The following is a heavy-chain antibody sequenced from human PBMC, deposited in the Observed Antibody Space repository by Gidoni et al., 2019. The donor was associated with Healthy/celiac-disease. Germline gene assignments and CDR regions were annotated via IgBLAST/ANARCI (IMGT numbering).Heavy chain of an antibody. J-gene: IGHJ6*02. D-gene: IGHD1-26*01. CDR2: FDPEDGET. CDR3: ATLSYSGSPRGYYGMDV. V-gene: IGHV1-24*01. Sequence: LEWMGGFDPEDGETIYAQKFQGRVTMTEDTSTDTAYMELSSLRSEDTAVYYCATLSYSGSPRGYYGMDVWGQGTTVTVSS.